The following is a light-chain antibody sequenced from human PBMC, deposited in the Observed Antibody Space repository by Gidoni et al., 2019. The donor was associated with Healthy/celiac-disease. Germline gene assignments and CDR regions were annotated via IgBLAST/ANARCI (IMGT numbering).Light chain of an antibody. V-gene: IGKV3-20*01. CDR2: GAS. Sequence: VLTQSPGTLSLSPGERATLSCRASQSVSSSYLAWYQQKPGQAPRLLIYGASSRATGIPDRFSGSGSGTDFTLTISRLEPEDFAVYYCQQYGSSLPITFGQGTRLEIK. CDR3: QQYGSSLPIT. J-gene: IGKJ5*01. CDR1: QSVSSSY.